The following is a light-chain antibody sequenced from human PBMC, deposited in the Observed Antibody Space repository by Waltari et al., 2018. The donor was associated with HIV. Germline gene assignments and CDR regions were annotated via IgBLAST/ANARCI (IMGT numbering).Light chain of an antibody. V-gene: IGLV3-21*03. CDR1: NIGTKS. J-gene: IGLJ2*01. Sequence: SYVLTQPPSVSVAPGKTATITCGGDNIGTKSVQWYQQRPGQAPVLVVYHDTNRPSGVPELFSCSNSGDTATLTIGRVEAGDEADYYCQAWYHSDDPIFFGGGTQLTVL. CDR2: HDT. CDR3: QAWYHSDDPIF.